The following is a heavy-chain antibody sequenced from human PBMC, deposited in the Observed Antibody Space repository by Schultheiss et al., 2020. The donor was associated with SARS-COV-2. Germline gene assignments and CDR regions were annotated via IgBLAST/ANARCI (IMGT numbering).Heavy chain of an antibody. D-gene: IGHD2-15*01. CDR3: ARAGGVCSGGSCYLYYYYGMDV. J-gene: IGHJ6*02. Sequence: SQTLSLTCAVYGGSFSGYYWSWIRQPAGKGLEWIGRIYTSGSTNYNPSLKSRVTISVDTSKNQFSLKLSSVTAADTAVYYCARAGGVCSGGSCYLYYYYGMDVWGQGTTVTVSS. CDR2: IYTSGST. V-gene: IGHV4-59*10. CDR1: GGSFSGYY.